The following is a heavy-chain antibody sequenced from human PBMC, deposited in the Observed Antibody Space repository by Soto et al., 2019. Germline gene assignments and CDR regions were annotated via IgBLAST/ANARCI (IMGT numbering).Heavy chain of an antibody. D-gene: IGHD5-12*01. CDR2: ISSFSSTI. Sequence: GGSLRLSCAASGFSFSSYSMNWVRQAPGKGLEWVSYISSFSSTIYYADSVKGRFTISRDNAKNSLYLQMDSLRDEDTAIYYCAREDSVDIVATIMPLVDHWGQGTRVTVSS. V-gene: IGHV3-48*02. CDR1: GFSFSSYS. J-gene: IGHJ4*02. CDR3: AREDSVDIVATIMPLVDH.